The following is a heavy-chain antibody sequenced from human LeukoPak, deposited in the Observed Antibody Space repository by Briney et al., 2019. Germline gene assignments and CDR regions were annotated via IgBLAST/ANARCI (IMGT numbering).Heavy chain of an antibody. Sequence: SSETLSLTCAVYGGSFSGYYWSWVRQPAGKGLEWIGRIYTSGSTNYNPSLKSRVPISVDTSKSQFSLKLSSVTAADTAVYYCARALSSYGSGSYLFSDWGQGTLVTVSS. CDR2: IYTSGST. CDR3: ARALSSYGSGSYLFSD. J-gene: IGHJ4*02. V-gene: IGHV4-59*10. CDR1: GGSFSGYY. D-gene: IGHD3-10*01.